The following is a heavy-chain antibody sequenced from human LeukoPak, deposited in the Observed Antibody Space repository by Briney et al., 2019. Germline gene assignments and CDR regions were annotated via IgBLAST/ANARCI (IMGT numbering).Heavy chain of an antibody. CDR3: AAYYGSGSVNHYRGMDI. Sequence: GGSLRLSCEASEFTFSDYYMSWIRQAPGKGLEWISYISDSAINTHYADSVKGRFTISRDNAKKLLVLEMKSLRSEDTAVYYCAAYYGSGSVNHYRGMDIWGQGTTVTVSS. J-gene: IGHJ6*02. CDR2: ISDSAINT. CDR1: EFTFSDYY. D-gene: IGHD3-10*01. V-gene: IGHV3-11*01.